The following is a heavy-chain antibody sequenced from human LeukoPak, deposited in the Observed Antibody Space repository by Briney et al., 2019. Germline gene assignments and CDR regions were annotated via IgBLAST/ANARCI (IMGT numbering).Heavy chain of an antibody. CDR3: ARERRGKTDY. CDR1: GFTVSSNY. V-gene: IGHV3-53*05. J-gene: IGHJ4*02. Sequence: LPGGSLRLSCAASGFTVSSNYMSWVRQAPGKGLEWVSVIYSGGSTYYADSVKGRFTISRDNSKNTLYLQMNSLRAEDTAVYYCARERRGKTDYWGQGTLVTVSS. CDR2: IYSGGST. D-gene: IGHD4-23*01.